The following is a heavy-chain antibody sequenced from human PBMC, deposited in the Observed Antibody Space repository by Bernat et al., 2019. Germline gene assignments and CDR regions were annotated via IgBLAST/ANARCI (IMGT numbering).Heavy chain of an antibody. CDR2: ISGSGGST. CDR1: GFTFSSYA. V-gene: IGHV3-23*04. J-gene: IGHJ4*02. Sequence: EVRLVESGGGLVQPGGSLRLSCAASGFTFSSYAMSWVRQAPGKGLEWVSGISGSGGSTYYADSVKGRFTISRDKSKNTLYLQMNSLRAEDTAVYYCVKCSGGSCYSGSDCWGQGTLVTVSS. CDR3: VKCSGGSCYSGSDC. D-gene: IGHD2-15*01.